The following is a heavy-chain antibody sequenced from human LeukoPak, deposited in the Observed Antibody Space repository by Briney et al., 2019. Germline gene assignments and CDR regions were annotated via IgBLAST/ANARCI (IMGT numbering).Heavy chain of an antibody. CDR2: ISGSGGST. V-gene: IGHV3-23*01. J-gene: IGHJ4*02. D-gene: IGHD3-10*01. CDR1: GFTFSSYA. Sequence: PGGSLRLSCAASGFTFSSYAMSWVRQAPGKGLEWMSAISGSGGSTYYADSVKGRFTISRDNSKNTLYLQMNSLRAEDTAVYYCAKVAYYYGSGSYVDYWGQGTLVTVSS. CDR3: AKVAYYYGSGSYVDY.